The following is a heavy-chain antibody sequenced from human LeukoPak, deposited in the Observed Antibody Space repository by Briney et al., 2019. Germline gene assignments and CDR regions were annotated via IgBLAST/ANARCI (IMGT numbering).Heavy chain of an antibody. CDR1: GFTFSSYE. CDR3: AKLKSGPDY. J-gene: IGHJ4*02. CDR2: VSSSGGST. V-gene: IGHV3-23*01. Sequence: GGSLRLSCAASGFTFSSYEMNWVRQAPGKGLEWVSYVSSSGGSTYYADSVKGRFTISRDNSRDTLSLQMNSLRAEDTAVYYCAKLKSGPDYWGQGTLVTVSS. D-gene: IGHD6-25*01.